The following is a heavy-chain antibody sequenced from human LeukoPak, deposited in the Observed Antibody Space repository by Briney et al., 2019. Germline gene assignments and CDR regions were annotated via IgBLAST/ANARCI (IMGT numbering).Heavy chain of an antibody. CDR1: RFTFSSYE. CDR3: AKVGTWELQRVFEN. Sequence: GGSLRLSCAASRFTFSSYEMNWVRQVPGKGLEWVANVGRDGSEKNYVDSVEGRFTISRDNAKKSLDLEMNSLRVEDTALYYCAKVGTWELQRVFENWGQGTLVTVSS. V-gene: IGHV3-7*01. D-gene: IGHD1-26*01. J-gene: IGHJ4*02. CDR2: VGRDGSEK.